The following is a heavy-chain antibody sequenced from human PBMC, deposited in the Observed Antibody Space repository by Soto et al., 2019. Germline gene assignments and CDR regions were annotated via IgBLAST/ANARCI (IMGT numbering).Heavy chain of an antibody. J-gene: IGHJ6*02. CDR3: ARDRPAMVRTLYYYYGMDV. Sequence: GASVKVSCKASGYTFTSYGISWVRQAPGQGLEWMGWINAYNGNTNYAQKLQGRVTMTTDTSTSTAYMELRSLRSDDTAVYYCARDRPAMVRTLYYYYGMDVWGQGTTVTVSS. CDR2: INAYNGNT. CDR1: GYTFTSYG. D-gene: IGHD3-10*01. V-gene: IGHV1-18*01.